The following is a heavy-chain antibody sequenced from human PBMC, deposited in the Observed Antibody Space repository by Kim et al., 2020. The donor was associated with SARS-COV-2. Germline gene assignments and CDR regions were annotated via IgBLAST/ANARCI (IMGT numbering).Heavy chain of an antibody. V-gene: IGHV7-4-1*02. CDR1: GYTFTSYG. D-gene: IGHD6-6*01. Sequence: ASVKVSCKASGYTFTSYGMNWVRQAPGQGLEWMGWINTNTGNPTYAQGFTGRFVFSLDTSVSTAYLQISSLKAEDTAVYSCARGEISSSWGSCRYWGQGTLVTVSS. CDR2: INTNTGNP. CDR3: ARGEISSSWGSCRY. J-gene: IGHJ4*02.